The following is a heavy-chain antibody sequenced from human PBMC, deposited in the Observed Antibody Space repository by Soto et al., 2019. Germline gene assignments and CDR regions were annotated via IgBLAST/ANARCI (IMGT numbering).Heavy chain of an antibody. J-gene: IGHJ6*02. CDR3: AREGYYDSSGYSDYYYYYGMDV. Sequence: QVQLVQSGAEVKKPGASVKVSCKASGYTFTSYGISWVGQAPGQGLGWLVWVCAYNGNTNMAQKLKGRVTMTTDPSTSTAYMELRSLRSDDTAVYYCAREGYYDSSGYSDYYYYYGMDVWGQGTTVTVSS. V-gene: IGHV1-18*01. CDR2: VCAYNGNT. D-gene: IGHD3-22*01. CDR1: GYTFTSYG.